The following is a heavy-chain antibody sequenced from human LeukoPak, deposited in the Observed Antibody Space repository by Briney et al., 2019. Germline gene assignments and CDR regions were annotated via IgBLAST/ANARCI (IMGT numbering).Heavy chain of an antibody. CDR1: GFTFSTYA. Sequence: GGSLRLSCAASGFTFSTYAMSWVRHAPGRGLEWFSSISGSGGNSYYADAVKGRSTISRDNSKNTESLQMNTLRAEDTALYYCATDLHYYVAIDVWGQGTTVTAS. CDR2: ISGSGGNS. J-gene: IGHJ6*02. CDR3: ATDLHYYVAIDV. D-gene: IGHD3-10*02. V-gene: IGHV3-23*01.